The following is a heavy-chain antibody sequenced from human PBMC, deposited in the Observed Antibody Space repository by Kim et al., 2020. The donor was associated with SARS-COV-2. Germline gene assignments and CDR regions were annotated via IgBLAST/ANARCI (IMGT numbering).Heavy chain of an antibody. D-gene: IGHD2-2*01. CDR1: GFTFSSYW. CDR3: ARGGREYQLLHVVVGSDYYYYGMDV. J-gene: IGHJ6*02. V-gene: IGHV3-74*01. Sequence: GGSLRLSCAASGFTFSSYWMHWVRQAPGKGLVWVSRINSDGSSTSYADSVKGRFTISRDNAKNTLYLQMNSLRAEDTAVYYCARGGREYQLLHVVVGSDYYYYGMDVWGQGTTVTVSS. CDR2: INSDGSST.